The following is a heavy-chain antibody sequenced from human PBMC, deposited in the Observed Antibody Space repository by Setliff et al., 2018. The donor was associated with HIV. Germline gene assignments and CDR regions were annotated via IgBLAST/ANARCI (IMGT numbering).Heavy chain of an antibody. Sequence: GGSLRLSCAASGFIFDSYTLHWVRQTPGKGLEWVAVISYDGNDKYYGDSVKGRFTVSRDNSNSTLYLQMGSLRAEDTAVYYCARSKRNTLWWFFEYWGQGTQVTVSS. D-gene: IGHD2-21*01. CDR1: GFIFDSYT. V-gene: IGHV3-30*04. J-gene: IGHJ4*02. CDR3: ARSKRNTLWWFFEY. CDR2: ISYDGNDK.